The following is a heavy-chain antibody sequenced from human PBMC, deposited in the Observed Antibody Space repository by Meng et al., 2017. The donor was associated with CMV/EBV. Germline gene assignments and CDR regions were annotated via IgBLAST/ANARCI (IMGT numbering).Heavy chain of an antibody. CDR2: INPDGGKT. CDR1: GYTFTSYY. Sequence: ASVKVSCKASGYTFTSYYVHWVRQAPGQGLEWMGIINPDGGKTTYAQKIQGRVAMTRDTSTSTVYMDLSSLRPEDTAVYYCARDFFSLEWLQYPPAPNWFDPWGQGTLVTVSS. D-gene: IGHD3-3*01. J-gene: IGHJ5*02. V-gene: IGHV1-46*01. CDR3: ARDFFSLEWLQYPPAPNWFDP.